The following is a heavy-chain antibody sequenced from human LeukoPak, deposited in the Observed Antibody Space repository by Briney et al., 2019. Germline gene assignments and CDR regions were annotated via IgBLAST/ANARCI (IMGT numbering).Heavy chain of an antibody. Sequence: GGSLRLSCAASGFTFSSYAMNWVRQAPGKGLEWVSSISGGSNNINYAGSVKGRFTTSRDNSQNTLYLQTNSLRAEDTAVYYCAKDQGTAIFGMIIPDWYFDLWGRGTLVTVSS. D-gene: IGHD3-3*01. CDR1: GFTFSSYA. V-gene: IGHV3-23*01. CDR3: AKDQGTAIFGMIIPDWYFDL. J-gene: IGHJ2*01. CDR2: ISGGSNNI.